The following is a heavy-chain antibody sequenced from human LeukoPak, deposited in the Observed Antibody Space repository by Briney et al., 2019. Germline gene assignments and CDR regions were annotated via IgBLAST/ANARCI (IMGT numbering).Heavy chain of an antibody. J-gene: IGHJ4*02. V-gene: IGHV1-69*06. CDR3: AGPLIAAAGTYFDY. CDR2: IIPIFGTA. Sequence: SVKVSCKASGGTFSSYAISWVRQAPGQGLEWMGGIIPIFGTANYAQKFQGRVTITADKSTSTAYMELSSLRSEDTAVYYCAGPLIAAAGTYFDYWGQGTLVTVSS. CDR1: GGTFSSYA. D-gene: IGHD6-13*01.